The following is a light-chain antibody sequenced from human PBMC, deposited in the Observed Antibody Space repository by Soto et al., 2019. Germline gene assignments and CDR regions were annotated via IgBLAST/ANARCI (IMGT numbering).Light chain of an antibody. V-gene: IGLV4-69*02. CDR3: QTWGTGIRV. J-gene: IGLJ3*02. CDR2: INSDGSH. CDR1: SGHSTYA. Sequence: QPVLTQSPSASASLGASVKLTCTLSSGHSTYAIAWHQQQPGKGPRYLMKINSDGSHNKGDGIPDRFSGSRSGAERSLIISSLQSEDEADYYCQTWGTGIRVFGRGTKVTVL.